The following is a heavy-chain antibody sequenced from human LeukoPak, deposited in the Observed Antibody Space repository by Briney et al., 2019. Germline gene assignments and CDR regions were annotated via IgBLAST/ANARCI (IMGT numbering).Heavy chain of an antibody. V-gene: IGHV1-46*02. CDR3: AREAPPWSYFDY. J-gene: IGHJ4*02. CDR1: GYTLNHYY. Sequence: ASVKVPYKASGYTLNHYYMHWVRPAPGQGLEWIGVINPSGGSTRYPPKLQGRVTITRDTFTSTVYLELSSLRSEDTAVYYCAREAPPWSYFDYWGQGTLVTVSS. CDR2: INPSGGST. D-gene: IGHD2-15*01.